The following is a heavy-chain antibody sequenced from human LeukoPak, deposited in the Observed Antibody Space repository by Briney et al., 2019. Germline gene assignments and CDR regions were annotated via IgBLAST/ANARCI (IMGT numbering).Heavy chain of an antibody. CDR3: ARGISPSGASAALGY. D-gene: IGHD6-6*01. V-gene: IGHV4-31*03. CDR1: GGSISSGGYY. CDR2: IYYSGST. J-gene: IGHJ4*02. Sequence: SETLSLTCTVSGGSISSGGYYWSWIRQHPGKGLEWIGYIYYSGSTYYNPSLKSRVTISVDTSKDQFSLKLSSVTAADTAVYYCARGISPSGASAALGYWGQGTLVTVSS.